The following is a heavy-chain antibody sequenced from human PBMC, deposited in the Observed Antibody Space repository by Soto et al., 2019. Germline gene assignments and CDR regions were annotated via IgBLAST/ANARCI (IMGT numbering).Heavy chain of an antibody. CDR3: ARGGCSSTSCYDY. CDR2: IYHSGST. CDR1: GGSISSGGYS. D-gene: IGHD2-2*01. V-gene: IGHV4-30-2*01. Sequence: ASETLSLTCAVSGGSISSGGYSWSWIRQPPGKGLEWIGYIYHSGSTYYNPSLKSRVTISVDRSKNQFSLKLSSVTAADTAVYYCARGGCSSTSCYDYWGQGTLVTVSS. J-gene: IGHJ4*02.